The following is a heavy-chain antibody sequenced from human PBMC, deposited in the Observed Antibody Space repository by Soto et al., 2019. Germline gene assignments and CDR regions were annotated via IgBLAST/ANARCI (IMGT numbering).Heavy chain of an antibody. Sequence: EVQLVESGGGLVKPGGSLRLSCAASGFTFSSYSMNWVRQAPGKGLEWVSSISSSSSYIYYADSVKGRFTISRDNAKNSLYLQMNSLRAEDTAVYYCASRIMITFGGVPTDAFDIWGQGTMVTVSS. CDR1: GFTFSSYS. V-gene: IGHV3-21*01. J-gene: IGHJ3*02. D-gene: IGHD3-16*01. CDR3: ASRIMITFGGVPTDAFDI. CDR2: ISSSSSYI.